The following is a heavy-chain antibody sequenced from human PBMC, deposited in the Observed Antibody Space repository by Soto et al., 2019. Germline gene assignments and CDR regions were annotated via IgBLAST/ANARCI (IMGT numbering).Heavy chain of an antibody. CDR3: AKNSGLGGSGSYYPKGYFDL. CDR2: ISGSGGST. CDR1: GFTFSSYA. Sequence: VGSLRLSCAASGFTFSSYAMSWVRQAPGKGLEWVSAISGSGGSTYYADSVKGRFTISRDNSKNTLYLQMNSLRAEDTAVYYCAKNSGLGGSGSYYPKGYFDLWGRGTLVTVS. V-gene: IGHV3-23*01. J-gene: IGHJ2*01. D-gene: IGHD3-10*01.